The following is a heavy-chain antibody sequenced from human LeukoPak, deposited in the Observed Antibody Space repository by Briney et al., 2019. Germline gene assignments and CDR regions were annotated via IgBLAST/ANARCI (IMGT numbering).Heavy chain of an antibody. CDR3: ARDFLHLGG. V-gene: IGHV3-7*01. D-gene: IGHD3-16*01. Sequence: LRLSCAASGFTFSSYWMSWVRQAPGKGLEGVADIKQDGSEKYYVDSVKGRFTIPRDNAKNTLYLQMSSLRAEDTAVYYCARDFLHLGGWGQGTMVTVSS. CDR2: IKQDGSEK. CDR1: GFTFSSYW. J-gene: IGHJ3*01.